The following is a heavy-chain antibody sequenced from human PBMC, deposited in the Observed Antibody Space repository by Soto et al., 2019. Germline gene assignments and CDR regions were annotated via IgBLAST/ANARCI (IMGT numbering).Heavy chain of an antibody. Sequence: GGSLRLSCAASGFTFGSYAMSWVRQAPGKGLEWVSTINGASTYYADSVKGRFTISRDNSKNTLYLQMNSLRAEDTAVYYCAKHLCSGGSCFSRYFDYWAQGTLVTVSS. V-gene: IGHV3-23*01. CDR3: AKHLCSGGSCFSRYFDY. D-gene: IGHD2-15*01. J-gene: IGHJ4*02. CDR1: GFTFGSYA. CDR2: INGAST.